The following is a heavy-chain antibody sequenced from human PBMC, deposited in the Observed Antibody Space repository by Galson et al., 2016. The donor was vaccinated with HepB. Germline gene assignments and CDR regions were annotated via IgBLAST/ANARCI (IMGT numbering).Heavy chain of an antibody. CDR3: AKATLVATITEFDY. CDR1: GFSFSSYA. CDR2: ISGTSASI. J-gene: IGHJ4*02. Sequence: SLRLSCAVSGFSFSSYAMNWVRQAPGKGLEWVSVISGTSASIFYGDSVKGRFTISRDNSKNTLYLQMNRLRAEDTAVYYCAKATLVATITEFDYWGQGTLVTVSS. V-gene: IGHV3-23*01. D-gene: IGHD5-12*01.